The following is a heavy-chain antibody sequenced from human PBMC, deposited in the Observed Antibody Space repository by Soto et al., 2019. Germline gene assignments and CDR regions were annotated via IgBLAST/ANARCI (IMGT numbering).Heavy chain of an antibody. D-gene: IGHD3-3*01. CDR3: ARDKVRTTIFGVVNVDY. CDR1: GYTFTSYG. CDR2: ISAYNGNT. Sequence: ASVKVSCKASGYTFTSYGISRVRQAPGQGLEWMGWISAYNGNTNYAQKLHGRVTMTTDTSTSTAYMELRSLRSDDTAVYYCARDKVRTTIFGVVNVDYWGQGTLVTV. J-gene: IGHJ4*02. V-gene: IGHV1-18*01.